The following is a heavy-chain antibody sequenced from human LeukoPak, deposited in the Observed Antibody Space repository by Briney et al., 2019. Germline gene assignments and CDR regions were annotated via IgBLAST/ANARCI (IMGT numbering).Heavy chain of an antibody. J-gene: IGHJ6*03. CDR2: IIPIFGTA. CDR1: GGTFSSYA. CDR3: ARGPIRAAPLRGNRYYMDV. Sequence: SSVKVSCKASGGTFSSYAISWVRQAPGQGLEWMGGIIPIFGTANYAQKFQGRVTITTDESTSTAYMELSSLRSEDTAVYYCARGPIRAAPLRGNRYYMDVWGKGTTVTVSS. V-gene: IGHV1-69*05. D-gene: IGHD4-23*01.